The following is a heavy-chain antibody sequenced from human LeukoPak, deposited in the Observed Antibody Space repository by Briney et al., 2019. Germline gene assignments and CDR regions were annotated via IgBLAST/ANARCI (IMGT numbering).Heavy chain of an antibody. J-gene: IGHJ5*02. Sequence: PSETLSLTCTVSGGSISSYYWSWIRQPPGKGLEWIGYIYYSGSTNYNPSLKSRVTISGDTSKNQFSLKLRSVTAADTAVYYCARCIAAASDWFDPWGQGTLVTVSS. D-gene: IGHD6-13*01. CDR3: ARCIAAASDWFDP. CDR1: GGSISSYY. CDR2: IYYSGST. V-gene: IGHV4-59*01.